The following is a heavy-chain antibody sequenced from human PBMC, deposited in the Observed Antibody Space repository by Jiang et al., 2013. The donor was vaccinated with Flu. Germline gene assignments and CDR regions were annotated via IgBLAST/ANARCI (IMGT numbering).Heavy chain of an antibody. CDR2: IDWDDDK. CDR3: ARITTHHYYDSSGYPDNHYWYFDL. Sequence: PTQTLTLTCTFSGFSLSTSGMCVSWIRQPPGKALEWLARIDWDDDKYYSTSLKTRLTISKDTSKNQVVLTMTNMDPVDTATYYCARITTHHYYDSSGYPDNHYWYFDLWGRGTLVTVSS. D-gene: IGHD3-22*01. J-gene: IGHJ2*01. CDR1: GFSLSTSGMC. V-gene: IGHV2-70*11.